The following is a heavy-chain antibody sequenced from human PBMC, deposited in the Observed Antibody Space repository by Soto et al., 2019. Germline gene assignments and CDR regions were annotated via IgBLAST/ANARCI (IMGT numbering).Heavy chain of an antibody. Sequence: PGGSLRLSCAASGFTFSSYSMNWVRQAPGKGLEWVSSISSSSSYIYYADSVKGRFTISRDNAKNSLYLQMNSLRAEDTAVYYCARDRNRIAAAAVPYYYYYYGMVVWGQGTTVTVPS. CDR3: ARDRNRIAAAAVPYYYYYYGMVV. D-gene: IGHD6-13*01. V-gene: IGHV3-21*01. J-gene: IGHJ6*02. CDR2: ISSSSSYI. CDR1: GFTFSSYS.